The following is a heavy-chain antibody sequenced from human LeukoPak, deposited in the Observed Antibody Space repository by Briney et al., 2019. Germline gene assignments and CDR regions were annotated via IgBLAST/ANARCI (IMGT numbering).Heavy chain of an antibody. CDR3: AKADTIGTTAYFYSGLDV. CDR1: GYTFTDYY. V-gene: IGHV1-2*02. J-gene: IGHJ6*02. CDR2: INPNSGGT. Sequence: ASVKVSFKASGYTFTDYYMHWVRQAPGQGLEWMGWINPNSGGTNYAQKFQGRVTMTRDTSIITAYMELTSLRSDDTAVYYCAKADTIGTTAYFYSGLDVWGQGSTVTVSS. D-gene: IGHD1-1*01.